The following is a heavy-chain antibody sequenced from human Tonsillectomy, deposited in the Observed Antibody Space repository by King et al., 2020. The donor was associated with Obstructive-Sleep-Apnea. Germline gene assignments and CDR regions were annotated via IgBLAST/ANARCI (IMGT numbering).Heavy chain of an antibody. D-gene: IGHD4-17*01. Sequence: VQLQESGPGLVKPSETLSLTCTVSGASISSYDWSWIRQPPGKGLEWIGYMYYSGSTNYNPSLKSPFPISLATSKNQFSLKLSSVTAADTAVYYCARRLWGYGDYIAFDIWGQGTMVTVSS. J-gene: IGHJ3*02. CDR2: MYYSGST. CDR1: GASISSYD. V-gene: IGHV4-59*08. CDR3: ARRLWGYGDYIAFDI.